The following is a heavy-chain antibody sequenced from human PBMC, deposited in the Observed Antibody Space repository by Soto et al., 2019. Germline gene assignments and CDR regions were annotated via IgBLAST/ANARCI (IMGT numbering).Heavy chain of an antibody. Sequence: ASVKVSCKASGYTFTSYHINWVRQAPGQGLEWMGWISAYNGNTNYAQKLQGRVTMTTDTSTSTAYMELRSLRSDDTAVYYCASDQGYYDSSGYSRPRFDPWGQGTLVTVSS. V-gene: IGHV1-18*01. D-gene: IGHD3-22*01. J-gene: IGHJ5*02. CDR1: GYTFTSYH. CDR3: ASDQGYYDSSGYSRPRFDP. CDR2: ISAYNGNT.